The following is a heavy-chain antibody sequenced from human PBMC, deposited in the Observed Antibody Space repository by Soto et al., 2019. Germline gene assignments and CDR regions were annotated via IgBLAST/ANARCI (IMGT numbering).Heavy chain of an antibody. CDR3: ARAVGYGLIDY. J-gene: IGHJ4*02. V-gene: IGHV1-18*01. CDR2: ISAYNGNT. Sequence: QVQLVQSGAEVKKPGASVKVSCKASGYTFTSYSISWVRQAPGQGHERMGWISAYNGNTYHARKLQGRVTMTTDTSTSTAYMELRSLRSDDTAVYYCARAVGYGLIDYWGQGTLVTVSS. CDR1: GYTFTSYS. D-gene: IGHD5-18*01.